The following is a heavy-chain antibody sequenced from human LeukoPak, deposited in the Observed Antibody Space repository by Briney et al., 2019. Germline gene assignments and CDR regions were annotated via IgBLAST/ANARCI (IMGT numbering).Heavy chain of an antibody. Sequence: GGSLTLSCAASGFTISSYAKSWVRHAPGKGQESDSVISGSGGSTYYEDSVKGRLSISRDNAKNTVYLQMNSLRAEDTAVYYCAKGGIFDSSSWYWIDPWGQGTLVTVYS. CDR2: ISGSGGST. V-gene: IGHV3-23*01. J-gene: IGHJ5*02. D-gene: IGHD6-13*01. CDR3: AKGGIFDSSSWYWIDP. CDR1: GFTISSYA.